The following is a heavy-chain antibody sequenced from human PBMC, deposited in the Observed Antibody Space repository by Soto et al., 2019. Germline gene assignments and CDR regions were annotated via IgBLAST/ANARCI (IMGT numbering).Heavy chain of an antibody. CDR3: AKGRDILTGYLDY. J-gene: IGHJ4*02. CDR1: GFTVSNYH. CDR2: ISGSGGST. Sequence: GGSLRLSCAASGFTVSNYHMNWVRRAPGKGLEWVSAISGSGGSTYYADSVKGRFTISRDNSRNTLYLQMNSLRAEDTAVYYCAKGRDILTGYLDYWGQGTLVTVSS. D-gene: IGHD3-9*01. V-gene: IGHV3-23*01.